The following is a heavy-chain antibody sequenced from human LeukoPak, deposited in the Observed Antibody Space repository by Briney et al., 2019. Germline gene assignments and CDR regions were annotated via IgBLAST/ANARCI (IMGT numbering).Heavy chain of an antibody. V-gene: IGHV4-34*01. CDR2: INHSGST. CDR1: GGSFSGYY. Sequence: PSETLSLTCAVYGGSFSGYYWSWIRQPPGRGLEWIGEINHSGSTNYNPSLKSRVTISVDTSKNQFSLKLSSVTAADTAVYYCASGGSAMVHYYYYYMDVWGKGTTVTISS. J-gene: IGHJ6*03. D-gene: IGHD5-18*01. CDR3: ASGGSAMVHYYYYYMDV.